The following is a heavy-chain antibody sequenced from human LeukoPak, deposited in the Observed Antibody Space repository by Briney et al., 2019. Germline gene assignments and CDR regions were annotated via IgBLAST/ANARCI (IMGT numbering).Heavy chain of an antibody. J-gene: IGHJ5*02. CDR2: ISSISSYI. CDR3: ASRVDYYGSGSASYNWFDP. D-gene: IGHD3-10*01. CDR1: GLTFSSYS. Sequence: GGSLKLSCAASGLTFSSYSMNWVRQAPGKGLEWVSSISSISSYIYYADSVKGRFTISRDNAKNSLYLQMNSLRAEDTAVYYCASRVDYYGSGSASYNWFDPWGQGTLVTVSS. V-gene: IGHV3-21*01.